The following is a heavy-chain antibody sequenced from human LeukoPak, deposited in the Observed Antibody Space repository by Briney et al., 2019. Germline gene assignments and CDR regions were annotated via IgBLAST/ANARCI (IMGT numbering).Heavy chain of an antibody. Sequence: SETLSLTCTVSGGSISSSSYYWGWIRQPPGKGLEWIGSIYYSGSMYYNPSLMSRVTISVDTSKNQFSLRLSSVTAADTAVYYCARLVGTYCSSTTCYARSYFDYWGQGTLVTGSS. D-gene: IGHD2-2*01. CDR3: ARLVGTYCSSTTCYARSYFDY. J-gene: IGHJ4*02. CDR1: GGSISSSSYY. CDR2: IYYSGSM. V-gene: IGHV4-39*01.